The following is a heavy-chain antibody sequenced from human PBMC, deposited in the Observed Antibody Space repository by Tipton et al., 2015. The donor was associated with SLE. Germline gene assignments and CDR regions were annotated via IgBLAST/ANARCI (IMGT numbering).Heavy chain of an antibody. J-gene: IGHJ4*02. D-gene: IGHD3-16*01. CDR3: ARDTLGEDGIDF. CDR1: SYSISSGHY. CDR2: ISHGGYT. V-gene: IGHV4-38-2*02. Sequence: TLSLTCHVSSYSISSGHYWGWIRQTPEKGLEWLGSISHGGYTFDNLSLKSRVAMTIDTSRNQFSLTLRSVTAADTGVYFCARDTLGEDGIDFWGQGALVTVSS.